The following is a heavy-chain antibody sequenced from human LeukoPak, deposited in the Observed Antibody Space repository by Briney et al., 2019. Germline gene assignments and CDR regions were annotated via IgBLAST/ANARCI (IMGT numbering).Heavy chain of an antibody. J-gene: IGHJ4*02. Sequence: GGSLRLSCAAPGLTFSSYAMGWVRQAPGKGLEWVSAISGSGGSTSYADSVKGRFTISRDNSKNTLYLQMNSLRAEDTAVYFCAKNSSSWYSGWGQGTLVTVSS. CDR1: GLTFSSYA. CDR2: ISGSGGST. D-gene: IGHD6-13*01. V-gene: IGHV3-23*01. CDR3: AKNSSSWYSG.